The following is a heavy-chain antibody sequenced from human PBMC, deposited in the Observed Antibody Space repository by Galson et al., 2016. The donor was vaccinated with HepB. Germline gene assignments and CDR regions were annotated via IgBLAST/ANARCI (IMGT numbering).Heavy chain of an antibody. CDR1: GGTLSSDA. Sequence: SVKVSCKASGGTLSSDAFSWVRQAPGQGLEWMGAIIPKFDRAKYAQTFQGRITMTADEYPNTVFMELSSLTPEDTAVFFCARDRDTAMVVTEDGRRISGLDVWGQGNPGHRLL. CDR3: ARDRDTAMVVTEDGRRISGLDV. D-gene: IGHD2-21*02. CDR2: IIPKFDRA. J-gene: IGHJ6*02. V-gene: IGHV1-69*13.